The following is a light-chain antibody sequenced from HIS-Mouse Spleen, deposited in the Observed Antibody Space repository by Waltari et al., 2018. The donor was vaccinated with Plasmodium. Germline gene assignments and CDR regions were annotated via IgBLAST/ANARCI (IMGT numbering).Light chain of an antibody. CDR3: QQLNSYPLFT. CDR1: QGISSY. J-gene: IGKJ3*01. V-gene: IGKV1-9*01. Sequence: DIQLTQSPSFLSASVGDRVTITCRASQGISSYLAWYQQKPGKAPKLLIYAASTLQSGVPSRFSGSGSGKEVTLTISSLQPEDFATYYCQQLNSYPLFTFGPGTKVDIK. CDR2: AAS.